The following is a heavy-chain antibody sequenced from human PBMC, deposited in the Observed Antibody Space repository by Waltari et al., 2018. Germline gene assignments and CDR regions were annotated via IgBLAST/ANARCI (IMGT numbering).Heavy chain of an antibody. V-gene: IGHV4-34*01. J-gene: IGHJ5*02. CDR2: IRHPGST. Sequence: VQLQQWGAGLLGPSETLSLTCSVYGASCSDYHWGWVRQPTGKGLEWIGQIRHPGSTSYNPTHKSRGTISLGTTRSQFSLRVSSVAAADTALYCCTRGGNYDFWSHRPFVDPWGQGTLVTDSS. CDR1: GASCSDYH. CDR3: TRGGNYDFWSHRPFVDP. D-gene: IGHD3-3*01.